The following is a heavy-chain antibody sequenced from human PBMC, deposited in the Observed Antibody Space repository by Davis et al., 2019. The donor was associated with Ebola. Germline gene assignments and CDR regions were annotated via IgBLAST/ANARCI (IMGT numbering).Heavy chain of an antibody. J-gene: IGHJ5*02. CDR2: IYSGGRT. CDR3: AKSQLRSSSSSDWFDP. V-gene: IGHV3-23*03. CDR1: GFTFSSYA. Sequence: GESLKISCAASGFTFSSYAMSWVRQAPGKGLEWVSVIYSGGRTYYADSVKGRFTISRDNSKNTLYLQMNSLRAEDTAVYYCAKSQLRSSSSSDWFDPWGQGTLVTVSS. D-gene: IGHD6-6*01.